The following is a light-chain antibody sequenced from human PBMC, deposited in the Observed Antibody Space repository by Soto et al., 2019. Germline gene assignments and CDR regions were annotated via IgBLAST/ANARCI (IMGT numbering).Light chain of an antibody. CDR3: QQHGSSPWT. J-gene: IGKJ1*01. CDR1: QTISSN. CDR2: GAS. V-gene: IGKV3-15*01. Sequence: DIVMTQSPATLSVSPGERATLSCRASQTISSNLAWYQQKPGQTPRLLIYGASTRAAGIPARFSGSGSGTDFSLTISRLEPEDFAVYYCQQHGSSPWTFGQGTKVDIK.